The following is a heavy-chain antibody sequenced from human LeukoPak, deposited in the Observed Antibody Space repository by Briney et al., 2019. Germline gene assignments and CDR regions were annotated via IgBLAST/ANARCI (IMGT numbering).Heavy chain of an antibody. J-gene: IGHJ4*02. CDR1: GFSFSNYA. Sequence: GGSLRLSCAASGFSFSNYAMYWVRQAPGKGLESVSGISTYGGSTYYANSVKDRFTISRYNSKNTLYLQMGSLRAEDMAVYYSARGPGNWGFIDYWGQGTLVTVSS. D-gene: IGHD7-27*01. V-gene: IGHV3-64*01. CDR2: ISTYGGST. CDR3: ARGPGNWGFIDY.